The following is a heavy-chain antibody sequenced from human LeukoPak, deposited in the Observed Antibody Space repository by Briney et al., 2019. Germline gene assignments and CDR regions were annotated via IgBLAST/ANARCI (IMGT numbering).Heavy chain of an antibody. CDR3: ARSRFCTSGGCYYDH. CDR1: GFTFRSYW. Sequence: GGSLRLSCEASGFTFRSYWMHWVRRAPGKGLVWVSGIKPDGVTTYEDSVKGRVTISRDNAKNTLFLQMVRLRAEDTAIYYCARSRFCTSGGCYYDHWGQGIPLTVSS. CDR2: IKPDGVT. J-gene: IGHJ4*02. V-gene: IGHV3-74*03. D-gene: IGHD2-8*01.